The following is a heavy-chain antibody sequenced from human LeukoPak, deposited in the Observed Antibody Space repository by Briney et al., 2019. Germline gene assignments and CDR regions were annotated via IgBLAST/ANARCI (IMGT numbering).Heavy chain of an antibody. V-gene: IGHV3-15*01. J-gene: IGHJ4*02. D-gene: IGHD5-12*01. CDR3: ATDTVTTNDYGLDY. Sequence: GGSLRLSCAASGVTLSAAWMNWVRQAPGKGLEWVGRIKTKGEGGPTDYAAPVRGRFTVSRDDSRNILYLQMDSLKAEDTAVYYCATDTVTTNDYGLDYWGQGAQVTVSS. CDR1: GVTLSAAW. CDR2: IKTKGEGGPT.